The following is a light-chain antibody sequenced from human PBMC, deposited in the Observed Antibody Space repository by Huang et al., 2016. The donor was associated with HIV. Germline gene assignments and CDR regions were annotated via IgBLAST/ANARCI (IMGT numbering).Light chain of an antibody. CDR1: QSVSSY. CDR2: DAS. CDR3: QQRSNWPRT. J-gene: IGKJ1*01. Sequence: EIVLTQSPATLSFSPGERATLSCRASQSVSSYLAWYQQKPGQAPRLLIYDASNRATGIPARFSGSGSGTDFTLTISSLEPEDFAVYHCQQRSNWPRTFGQGTKVEIK. V-gene: IGKV3-11*01.